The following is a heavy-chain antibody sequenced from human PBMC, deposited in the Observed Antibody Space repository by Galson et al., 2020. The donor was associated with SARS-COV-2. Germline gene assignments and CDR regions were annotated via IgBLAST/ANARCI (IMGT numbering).Heavy chain of an antibody. Sequence: GGSLRLSCAASGFTFSSYGMHWVRQAPGKGLEWVAVIWYDGSNKYYADSVKGRFTISRDNSKNTLYLQMNSLRAEDTAVYYCARIHMITFGGVIDPGYYGMDVWGQGTTVTVSS. CDR2: IWYDGSNK. CDR3: ARIHMITFGGVIDPGYYGMDV. CDR1: GFTFSSYG. V-gene: IGHV3-33*01. D-gene: IGHD3-16*02. J-gene: IGHJ6*02.